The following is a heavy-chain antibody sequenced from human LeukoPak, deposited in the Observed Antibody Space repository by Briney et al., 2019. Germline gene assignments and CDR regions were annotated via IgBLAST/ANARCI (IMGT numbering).Heavy chain of an antibody. J-gene: IGHJ4*02. D-gene: IGHD2-2*01. CDR2: IYYSGST. CDR3: ARILGYCSSTSCPKYYFDY. Sequence: SETLSLTCTVSGGSISSSSYYWGWIRQPPGKGLEWIGSIYYSGSTYYNPSLKSRVTISVDTSKNQFSLKLSSVTAADTAVYYCARILGYCSSTSCPKYYFDYWGQGTLVTVSS. V-gene: IGHV4-39*01. CDR1: GGSISSSSYY.